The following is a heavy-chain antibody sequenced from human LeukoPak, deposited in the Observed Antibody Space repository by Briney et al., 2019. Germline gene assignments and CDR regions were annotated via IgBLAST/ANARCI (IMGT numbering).Heavy chain of an antibody. CDR2: IIPIFGTA. D-gene: IGHD3-10*01. V-gene: IGHV1-69*13. CDR3: ARDPGGILWFGEAGAFDI. CDR1: GYTFTSYG. J-gene: IGHJ3*02. Sequence: SVKVSCKASGYTFTSYGISWVRQAPGQGLEWMGGIIPIFGTANYAQKFQGRVTITADESTSTAYMALSSLRSEDTAVYYCARDPGGILWFGEAGAFDIWGQGTMVTVSS.